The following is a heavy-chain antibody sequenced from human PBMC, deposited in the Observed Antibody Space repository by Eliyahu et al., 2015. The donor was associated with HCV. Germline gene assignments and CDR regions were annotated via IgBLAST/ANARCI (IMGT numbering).Heavy chain of an antibody. V-gene: IGHV5-51*01. CDR3: ARLSYTNSSRGFFDY. Sequence: EVQLVQSGAEVKKPGESLKISCKGSRYSFSSYWIGWVRQMPGKGLELMGIIDPDDSDTRYRPSFEGQVTISVDKSINTAYLQWSSLKASDTAMYYCARLSYTNSSRGFFDYWGQGTLVTVSS. D-gene: IGHD6-6*01. J-gene: IGHJ4*02. CDR2: IDPDDSDT. CDR1: RYSFSSYW.